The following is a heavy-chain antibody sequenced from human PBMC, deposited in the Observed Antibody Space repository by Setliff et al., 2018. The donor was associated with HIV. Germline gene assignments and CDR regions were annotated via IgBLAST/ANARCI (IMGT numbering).Heavy chain of an antibody. CDR3: ATASGYDLFMGAFDI. J-gene: IGHJ3*02. CDR2: INQSGGI. Sequence: ETPSLTCAVSGGSFSGYYWSWIRQPPGKGLEWIGEINQSGGINYNPSLKSRVTISIDTFKNQFSMKLYSVTAADTAVYYCATASGYDLFMGAFDIWGQGIRVTVSS. D-gene: IGHD5-12*01. CDR1: GGSFSGYY. V-gene: IGHV4-34*01.